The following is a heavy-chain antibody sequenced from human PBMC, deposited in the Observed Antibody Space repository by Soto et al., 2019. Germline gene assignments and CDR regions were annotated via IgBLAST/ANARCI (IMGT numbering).Heavy chain of an antibody. D-gene: IGHD3-22*01. J-gene: IGHJ4*02. CDR3: AKDSAYYNSRGFDY. V-gene: IGHV3-23*01. CDR1: GLTFNNYA. CDR2: IIGSGGST. Sequence: EVQLLESGGALVQPGGSLRLSCAASGLTFNNYAMSWVRQGPGKGLEWVSAIIGSGGSTYYADSVKGRFTISRDNSKNTLYLQMDSLRAEDTAVYYCAKDSAYYNSRGFDYWGQGTLVTVSS.